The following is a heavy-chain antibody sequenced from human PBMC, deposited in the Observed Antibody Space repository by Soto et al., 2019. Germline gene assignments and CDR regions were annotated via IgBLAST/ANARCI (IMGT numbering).Heavy chain of an antibody. J-gene: IGHJ4*02. D-gene: IGHD5-12*01. CDR2: IIAYNGNT. Sequence: QVQLVQSGAEVMKPGASVKVSCKASGYTFSSYGINWVRQAPGQRLEWMGWIIAYNGNTNYAQKLQGRVTMTTDTSTSTAYMELRSLRSDDTAVYYCARRDRGGYSGLWGQGTLVTVSS. CDR1: GYTFSSYG. V-gene: IGHV1-18*01. CDR3: ARRDRGGYSGL.